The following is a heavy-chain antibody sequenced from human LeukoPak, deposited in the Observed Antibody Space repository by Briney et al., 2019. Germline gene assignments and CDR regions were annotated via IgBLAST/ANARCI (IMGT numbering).Heavy chain of an antibody. CDR3: AKDGGLEVPGFVY. Sequence: GGSLRLSCAAAGFIFDDYAMHWVREAAGKGLEWVSGISWNSNTIGYAASVKGRFTISRDNAKNSLYLQMNTLIAEDTAIYYCAKDGGLEVPGFVYWGQGTLVTVSS. CDR2: ISWNSNTI. CDR1: GFIFDDYA. V-gene: IGHV3-9*01. J-gene: IGHJ4*02. D-gene: IGHD6-19*01.